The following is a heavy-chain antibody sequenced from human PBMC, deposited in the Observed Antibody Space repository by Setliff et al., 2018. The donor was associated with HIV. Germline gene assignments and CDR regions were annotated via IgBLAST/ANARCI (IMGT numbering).Heavy chain of an antibody. Sequence: SETLSLTCSVSGGSISSGSYYWNWIRQPAGKGLEWIGRIYTSGSTNYNPSLQSRITISVDTSKNQFSLKLTSVTAADTAVYYCARVQMAYAAFDVWGQGTMVTVSS. CDR1: GGSISSGSYY. J-gene: IGHJ3*01. V-gene: IGHV4-61*02. D-gene: IGHD4-17*01. CDR2: IYTSGST. CDR3: ARVQMAYAAFDV.